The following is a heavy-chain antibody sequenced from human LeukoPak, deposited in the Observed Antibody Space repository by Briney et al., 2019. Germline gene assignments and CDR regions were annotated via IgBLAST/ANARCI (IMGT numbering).Heavy chain of an antibody. CDR3: AKDHGAWGSSSWYDYYYGMDV. Sequence: GGSLRLSCAASGFTFSSYGMHWVRQAPGKGLEWVAVISYDGSNKYYADSVKGLFTISRDNSKNTLYLQMNSLRAEDTAVYYCAKDHGAWGSSSWYDYYYGMDVWGQGTTVTVSS. CDR2: ISYDGSNK. D-gene: IGHD6-13*01. CDR1: GFTFSSYG. J-gene: IGHJ6*02. V-gene: IGHV3-30*18.